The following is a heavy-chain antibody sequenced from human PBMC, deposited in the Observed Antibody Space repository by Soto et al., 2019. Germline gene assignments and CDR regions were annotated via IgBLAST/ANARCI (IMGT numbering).Heavy chain of an antibody. CDR1: GYTFTSYA. CDR3: ARDLELREIYYYGMDV. V-gene: IGHV1-3*01. CDR2: INAGNGNT. D-gene: IGHD1-26*01. J-gene: IGHJ6*02. Sequence: ASVKVSCKASGYTFTSYAMHWVRQAPGQRLEWMGWINAGNGNTKYSQKFQGRVTITRDTSASTAYMELSSLRSEDTAVYYCARDLELREIYYYGMDVWGQGTTVTVSS.